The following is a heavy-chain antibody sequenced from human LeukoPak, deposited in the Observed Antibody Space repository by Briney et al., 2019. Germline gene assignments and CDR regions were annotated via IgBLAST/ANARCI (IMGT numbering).Heavy chain of an antibody. D-gene: IGHD6-19*01. CDR3: ARGTVAGTWIDY. J-gene: IGHJ4*02. V-gene: IGHV4-39*07. CDR1: GGSISSSSYY. Sequence: PSETLSLTCTVSGGSISSSSYYWGWIRQPPGKGLEWIGSIYYSGSTYYNPSLKSRVTISVDTSKNQFSLKLSSVTAADTAVYYCARGTVAGTWIDYWGQGTLVTVSS. CDR2: IYYSGST.